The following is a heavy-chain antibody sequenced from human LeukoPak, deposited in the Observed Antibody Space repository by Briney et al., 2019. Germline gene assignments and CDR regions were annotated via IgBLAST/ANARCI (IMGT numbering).Heavy chain of an antibody. D-gene: IGHD4-17*01. CDR3: ASSDYGDYNWFDP. Sequence: GGSPRLSCAASGFTFSDYYMSWIRQAPGKGLEWVSYISSSSSYTNYADSVKGRFTISRDNAKNSLYLQMNSLRAEDTAVYYCASSDYGDYNWFDPWGQGTLVTVSS. J-gene: IGHJ5*02. V-gene: IGHV3-11*06. CDR1: GFTFSDYY. CDR2: ISSSSSYT.